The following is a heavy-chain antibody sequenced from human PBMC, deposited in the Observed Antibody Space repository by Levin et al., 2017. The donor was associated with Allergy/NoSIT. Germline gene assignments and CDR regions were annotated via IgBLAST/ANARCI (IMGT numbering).Heavy chain of an antibody. J-gene: IGHJ4*02. CDR1: GGSISSNY. D-gene: IGHD5-24*01. CDR2: IGKISYSGST. CDR3: ARHRDGYNSFDY. Sequence: TPSETLSLTCSVSGGSISSNYWSWIRRPPGKGLEWIGNIGKISYSGSTNYNPSLKSRIAISGDTSKNQFSLKLSSVTAADTAMYYCARHRDGYNSFDYWGQGILVTVSS. V-gene: IGHV4-59*08.